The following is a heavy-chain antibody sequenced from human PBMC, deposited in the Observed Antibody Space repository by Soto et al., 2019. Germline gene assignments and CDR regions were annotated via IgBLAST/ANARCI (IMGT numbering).Heavy chain of an antibody. V-gene: IGHV1-24*01. J-gene: IGHJ3*02. CDR1: GYTLTELS. CDR2: FDPEDGET. Sequence: ASVKVSCKVSGYTLTELSMHWVRQAPGKGLEWMGGFDPEDGETIYAQKFQGRVTMTGDTSTDTAYMELSSLRSEDTAVYYCATVITKFRSSVDAFDIWCHSKMVSVS. D-gene: IGHD3-3*01. CDR3: ATVITKFRSSVDAFDI.